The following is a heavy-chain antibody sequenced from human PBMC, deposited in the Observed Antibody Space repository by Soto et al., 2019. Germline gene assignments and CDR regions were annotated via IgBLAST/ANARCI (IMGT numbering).Heavy chain of an antibody. CDR3: GRVKTGNGMDV. CDR1: GVTLSDHY. Sequence: EVQLVESGGGLVQPGGCLRVWCAASGVTLSDHYMDWVRQAPGKGLEWVGRTRNKANSFTTEYAPSVKGRFTTSRDDSKNSVYLQMNSLQSEDTAVYYCGRVKTGNGMDVWGQGTTVTVSS. V-gene: IGHV3-72*01. J-gene: IGHJ6*02. CDR2: TRNKANSFTT.